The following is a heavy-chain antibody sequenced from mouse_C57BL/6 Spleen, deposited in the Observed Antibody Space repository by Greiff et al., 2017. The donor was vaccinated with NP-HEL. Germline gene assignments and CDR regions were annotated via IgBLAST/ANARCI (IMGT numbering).Heavy chain of an antibody. V-gene: IGHV1-55*01. D-gene: IGHD1-1*01. CDR2: IYPGSGST. J-gene: IGHJ4*01. Sequence: QVQLQQPGAELVKPGASVKMSCKASGYTFTSYWITWVKQRPGQGLEWIGDIYPGSGSTNYNEKFKSKATLTVDTSSSTAYMQLSSLTSEDSAVYYCANGTTVVADYAMDYWGQGTSVTVSS. CDR1: GYTFTSYW. CDR3: ANGTTVVADYAMDY.